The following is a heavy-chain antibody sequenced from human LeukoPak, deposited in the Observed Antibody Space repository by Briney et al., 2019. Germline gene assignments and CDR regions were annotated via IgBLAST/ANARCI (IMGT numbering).Heavy chain of an antibody. CDR3: ARGLSLSGYLDAFDI. CDR1: GFTVSNKY. D-gene: IGHD3-22*01. J-gene: IGHJ3*02. V-gene: IGHV3-53*01. CDR2: IYSDGRT. Sequence: GGSLRLSYAASGFTVSNKYMTWVRQAPGKGLEWVSLIYSDGRTYYADSVKGRCTISRDNSKNTLYLQMNSLRVEDTAVYFCARGLSLSGYLDAFDIWGQGTMVTVSS.